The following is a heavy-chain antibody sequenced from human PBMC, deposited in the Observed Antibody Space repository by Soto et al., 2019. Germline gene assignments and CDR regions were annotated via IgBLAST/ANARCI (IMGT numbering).Heavy chain of an antibody. Sequence: ASLKVSCTASGFSFSDYFMHWGRQAPVEGLEGMAIINPSGDSRNYAQKFQGRVTITRDTSTSTVYMDLSSLRYEDTAVYYCARDNSQNYGPPAASSWFHPWGQGTPVTVSS. CDR3: ARDNSQNYGPPAASSWFHP. CDR1: GFSFSDYF. J-gene: IGHJ5*02. D-gene: IGHD2-15*01. CDR2: INPSGDSR. V-gene: IGHV1-46*01.